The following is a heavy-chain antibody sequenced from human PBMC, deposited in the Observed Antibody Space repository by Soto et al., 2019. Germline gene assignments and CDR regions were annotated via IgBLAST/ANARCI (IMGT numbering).Heavy chain of an antibody. Sequence: EVQLVESGGGLVQPGGSLRLSCAASGFTFSSYSMNWVRQAPGKGLEWVSYISSSSSTIYYADSVKGRFTISRDNAKNSLYLQTNSLRDEDTAVYYCARDGRIGYSWRVFHALDIWGQGTMVTVSS. CDR2: ISSSSSTI. J-gene: IGHJ3*02. CDR1: GFTFSSYS. D-gene: IGHD5-12*01. CDR3: ARDGRIGYSWRVFHALDI. V-gene: IGHV3-48*02.